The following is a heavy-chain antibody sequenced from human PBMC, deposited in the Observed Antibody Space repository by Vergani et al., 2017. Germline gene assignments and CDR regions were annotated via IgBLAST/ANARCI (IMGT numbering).Heavy chain of an antibody. V-gene: IGHV3-30*02. CDR1: GFTFNRYG. CDR3: ARDLAYCHEGSCAL. D-gene: IGHD2-15*01. Sequence: QVQLVQSGGGVVQPGGSLRLSCVASGFTFNRYGMQWVCQAPGKGLEWVAYVLFDGSNEYYADSVKGRFIVSRDNSNDALYLQMNSLITDDTAGYYCARDLAYCHEGSCALWGQGSVVTVSS. CDR2: VLFDGSNE. J-gene: IGHJ4*02.